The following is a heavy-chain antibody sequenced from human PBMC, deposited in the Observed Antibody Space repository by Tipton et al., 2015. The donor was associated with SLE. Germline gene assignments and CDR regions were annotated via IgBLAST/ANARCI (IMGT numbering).Heavy chain of an antibody. Sequence: TLSLTCDVYGGSFSDYYWSWIRQPPGKGLEWIGCIFNSGSTHYNPSLKSRGLIEVDTSKNQFSLKLTSVTAADTAVYFCAREPDYWGQGILVTVSS. V-gene: IGHV4-34*09. CDR3: AREPDY. CDR2: IFNSGST. CDR1: GGSFSDYY. J-gene: IGHJ4*02.